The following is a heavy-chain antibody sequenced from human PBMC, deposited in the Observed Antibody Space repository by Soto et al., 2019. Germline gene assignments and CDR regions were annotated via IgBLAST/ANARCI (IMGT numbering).Heavy chain of an antibody. CDR2: IIPILGIA. J-gene: IGHJ6*02. Sequence: GASVKVSCKASGGTFSSYTISWVRQAPGQGLEWMGRIIPILGIANYAQKFQGRVTITADKSTSTAYMELSSLRSEDTAVYYCARDPCGGDCQNTAGGYYYGMDVWGQGTTVTVSS. V-gene: IGHV1-69*04. CDR1: GGTFSSYT. CDR3: ARDPCGGDCQNTAGGYYYGMDV. D-gene: IGHD2-21*02.